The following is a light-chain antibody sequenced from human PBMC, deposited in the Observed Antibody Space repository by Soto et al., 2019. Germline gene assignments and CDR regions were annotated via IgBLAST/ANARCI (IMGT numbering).Light chain of an antibody. V-gene: IGKV3D-20*01. CDR2: DAT. CDR3: QQYGSTPWT. Sequence: VVLTQFPGTLSLSPGETAPLSCGASQRVSNNFLGWYQQKPGLPPRLLIYDATSRANGIPERFSGRGSGTHFTLTISRLEPEDFAVYYCQQYGSTPWTLGRGTKVDIK. CDR1: QRVSNNF. J-gene: IGKJ1*01.